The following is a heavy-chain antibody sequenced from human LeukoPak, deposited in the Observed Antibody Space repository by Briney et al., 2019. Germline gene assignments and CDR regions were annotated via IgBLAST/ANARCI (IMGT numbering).Heavy chain of an antibody. CDR2: ISSSGSTI. Sequence: GGSLRLSCAASGFTFSSYEMNWVRQAPGKGLEWVSYISSSGSTIYYADSVKGRFTISRDNAKNSLYLQMNSLRAEDTAVYYCARDSPQSYYYGSGSSAFDIWGQGTMVTVSS. V-gene: IGHV3-48*03. D-gene: IGHD3-10*01. J-gene: IGHJ3*02. CDR1: GFTFSSYE. CDR3: ARDSPQSYYYGSGSSAFDI.